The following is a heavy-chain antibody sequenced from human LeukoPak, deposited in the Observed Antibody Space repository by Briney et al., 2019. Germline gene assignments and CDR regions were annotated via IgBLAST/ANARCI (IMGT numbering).Heavy chain of an antibody. Sequence: PSETLSLTCTVSGGSISSYYWSWIRQPPGKGLEWIGYIYYRGSTNYNPSLKSRVTISVDTSKNQFSLKLSSVTAADTAVYYCARKGSSWYRPPRPKDWFDPWGQGTLVTVSS. CDR2: IYYRGST. CDR1: GGSISSYY. J-gene: IGHJ5*02. D-gene: IGHD6-13*01. CDR3: ARKGSSWYRPPRPKDWFDP. V-gene: IGHV4-59*12.